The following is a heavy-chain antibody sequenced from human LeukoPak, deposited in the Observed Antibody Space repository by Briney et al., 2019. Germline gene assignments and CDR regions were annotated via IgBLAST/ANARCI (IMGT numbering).Heavy chain of an antibody. CDR3: ARDRAGYKNSGFDY. CDR1: GGSISSYY. D-gene: IGHD5-24*01. Sequence: SETLSLTCTVSGGSISSYYRSWIRQPAGKGLEWVGRIYTSGSTNYNPSLKSRVTMSVDTSKNQFSLKLTSVTAADTAVYYCARDRAGYKNSGFDYWGQGTLVTVSS. V-gene: IGHV4-4*07. J-gene: IGHJ4*02. CDR2: IYTSGST.